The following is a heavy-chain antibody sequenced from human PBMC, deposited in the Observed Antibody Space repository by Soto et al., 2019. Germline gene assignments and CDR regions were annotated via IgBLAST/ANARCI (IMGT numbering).Heavy chain of an antibody. D-gene: IGHD2-15*01. J-gene: IGHJ6*02. CDR3: ARDRPYCSGGSCSRYYYGMDV. CDR1: GFTFSSYG. CDR2: IWYDGSNK. V-gene: IGHV3-33*01. Sequence: QVQLVESGGGVVQPGRSLRLSCAASGFTFSSYGMHWVRQAPGKGLGWVAVIWYDGSNKYYADSVKGRFTISRDNSKNTLYLQMNSLRAEDTAVYYCARDRPYCSGGSCSRYYYGMDVWGQGTTVTVSS.